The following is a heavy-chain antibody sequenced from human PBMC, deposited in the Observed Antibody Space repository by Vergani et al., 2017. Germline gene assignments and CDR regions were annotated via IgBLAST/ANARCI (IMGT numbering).Heavy chain of an antibody. V-gene: IGHV3-7*01. CDR1: GFSLSGFW. D-gene: IGHD2-2*01. Sequence: EVQLVESGGGLVQPGGSLRLSCAASGFSLSGFWMSWVRQAPAKGLEWVAHVSPDGSATSYVDSVKGRFTFSRDNTKNSLSLQMNGLRVEDTAVYYSVRLPRCPWNFDHWCRGTLITVSS. CDR2: VSPDGSAT. CDR3: VRLPRCPWNFDH. J-gene: IGHJ2*01.